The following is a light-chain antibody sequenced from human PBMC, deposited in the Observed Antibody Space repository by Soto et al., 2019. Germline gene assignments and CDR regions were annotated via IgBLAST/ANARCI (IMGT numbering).Light chain of an antibody. CDR3: SSFAGGGNPVL. J-gene: IGLJ2*01. V-gene: IGLV2-8*01. CDR1: SSDVGGYTY. Sequence: QSALTQPPSASGSLGQSVTISCTGTSSDVGGYTYVSWHQQHPGKDPKVMIYEVTKRPPGVPDRFSGSKSGNTASLTVSGLQAEDEADYYCSSFAGGGNPVLLGGGTKLTVL. CDR2: EVT.